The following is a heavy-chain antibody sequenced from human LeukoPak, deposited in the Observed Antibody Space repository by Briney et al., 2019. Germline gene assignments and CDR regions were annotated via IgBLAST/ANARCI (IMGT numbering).Heavy chain of an antibody. CDR1: GFTFSSYW. J-gene: IGHJ4*02. Sequence: PGRSLRLSCAASGFTFSSYWMHWVRQAPGKGLVWVSRVHPQGSETSYDDTVKGRFTISRDNAKGSLYLQMNTLRAEDTAVYYCVRDPDLRRGYDGEGYWGQGTLVTVSS. CDR2: VHPQGSET. V-gene: IGHV3-74*01. D-gene: IGHD5-12*01. CDR3: VRDPDLRRGYDGEGY.